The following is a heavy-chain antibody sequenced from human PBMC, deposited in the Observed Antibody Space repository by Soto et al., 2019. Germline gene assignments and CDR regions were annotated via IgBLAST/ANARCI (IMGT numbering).Heavy chain of an antibody. J-gene: IGHJ6*02. CDR2: IYYSGST. CDR3: ARDGAAAGYYDGMDV. Sequence: SETLSLTCTVSGGSISSYYWSWIRQPPGKGLEWIGYIYYSGSTNYNPSLKSRVTISVDTSKNQFSLKLSSVTAADTAVYYCARDGAAAGYYDGMDVWGQGTTVTVSS. V-gene: IGHV4-59*01. D-gene: IGHD6-13*01. CDR1: GGSISSYY.